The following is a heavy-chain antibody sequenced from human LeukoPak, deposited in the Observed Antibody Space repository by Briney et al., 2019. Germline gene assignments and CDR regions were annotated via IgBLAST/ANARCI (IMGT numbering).Heavy chain of an antibody. D-gene: IGHD6-13*01. J-gene: IGHJ3*02. Sequence: PGEPLKISCKASGYSFSNFWIGWVRQLPGKGLEWMGLVYPGDSEDRISPSFQGQVTISADKSISTAYLQWSSLKASDTAIYYCARQQGEQQLVGNAFDIWGQGTMVTVSS. V-gene: IGHV5-51*01. CDR2: VYPGDSED. CDR3: ARQQGEQQLVGNAFDI. CDR1: GYSFSNFW.